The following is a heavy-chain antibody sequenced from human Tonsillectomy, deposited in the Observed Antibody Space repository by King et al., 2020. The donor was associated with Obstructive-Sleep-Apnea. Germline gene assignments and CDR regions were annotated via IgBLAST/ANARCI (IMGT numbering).Heavy chain of an antibody. J-gene: IGHJ4*02. D-gene: IGHD3-16*02. Sequence: QLVQSGPEVKKPGTSVKVSCKASGFTFISSAMQWVRQARGQRLEWIGWVVVGSSNTNYAQKFQERVTITRDMSTSTAYMELSSLRSEDTAVYYCAAAYKFGGVIANHYFDYWGQGTLVTVSS. CDR1: GFTFISSA. V-gene: IGHV1-58*02. CDR3: AAAYKFGGVIANHYFDY. CDR2: VVVGSSNT.